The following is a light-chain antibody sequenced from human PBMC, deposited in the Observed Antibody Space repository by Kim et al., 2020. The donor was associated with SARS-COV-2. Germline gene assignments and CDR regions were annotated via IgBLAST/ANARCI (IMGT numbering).Light chain of an antibody. V-gene: IGKV3-11*01. CDR2: DAS. CDR3: QQRGNWPPWT. J-gene: IGKJ1*01. Sequence: EIVLTLSPATLSLSPGERATLSCRASQSVSSYLAWYQQKPGQAPRLLIYDASNRATGIPARFSGSGSGTDFTLTISSLEPEDFAVYYCQQRGNWPPWTFGQGTRVDIK. CDR1: QSVSSY.